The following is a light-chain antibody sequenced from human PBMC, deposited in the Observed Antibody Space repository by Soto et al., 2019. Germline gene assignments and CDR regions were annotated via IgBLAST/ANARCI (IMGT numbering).Light chain of an antibody. CDR1: QSISNY. V-gene: IGKV1-39*01. J-gene: IGKJ1*01. Sequence: DIQMTQSPSSLSASVGDRVAITCRASQSISNYLNWYQQKPGKAPKLLIYAASNLQSGVPSRFSGSGSGTEFTLTISSLQPEDFTTYYCQQTKTPGTFGQGTKVDIK. CDR3: QQTKTPGT. CDR2: AAS.